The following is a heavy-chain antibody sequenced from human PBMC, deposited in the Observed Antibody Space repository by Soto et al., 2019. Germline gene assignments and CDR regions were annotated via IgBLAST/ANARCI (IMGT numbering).Heavy chain of an antibody. D-gene: IGHD2-2*01. J-gene: IGHJ6*02. Sequence: SETLSLTCTVSGGSISSYYWSWIRQPPGKGLEWIGYIYYSGSTNYNPSLKSRVTISVDTSKNQFSLKLSSVTAADTAVYYCARGYCSSTSCYQAYYYYYGMDVWGQGTTVTVSS. CDR3: ARGYCSSTSCYQAYYYYYGMDV. V-gene: IGHV4-59*01. CDR2: IYYSGST. CDR1: GGSISSYY.